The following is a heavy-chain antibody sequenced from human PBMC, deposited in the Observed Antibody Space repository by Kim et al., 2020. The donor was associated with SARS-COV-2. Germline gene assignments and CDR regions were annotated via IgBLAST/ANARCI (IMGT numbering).Heavy chain of an antibody. J-gene: IGHJ4*02. CDR2: ISAYNGNT. Sequence: ASVKVSCKASGYTFTSYGISWVRQAPGQGPEWMGWISAYNGNTNYAQKLQGRVTMTTDTSTSTAYMELRSLRSDDTAVYYCARILPTYYDILTGYYPKKPYYFDYWGQGTLVTVSS. V-gene: IGHV1-18*01. CDR1: GYTFTSYG. D-gene: IGHD3-9*01. CDR3: ARILPTYYDILTGYYPKKPYYFDY.